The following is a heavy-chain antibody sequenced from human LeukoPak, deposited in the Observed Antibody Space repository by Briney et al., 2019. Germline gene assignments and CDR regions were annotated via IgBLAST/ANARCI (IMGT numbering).Heavy chain of an antibody. V-gene: IGHV3-33*01. D-gene: IGHD3-3*01. CDR2: IWYDGSNK. CDR1: GFTFSSYG. Sequence: PGRSLRLSCAASGFTFSSYGMHWVRQAPGKGLEWVAVIWYDGSNKYYADSVKGRFTISRDNSKNTLYLQMNSLRAEDTAVYYCARGFLEWLLYNYYYGMDVWGQGTTVTGSS. J-gene: IGHJ6*02. CDR3: ARGFLEWLLYNYYYGMDV.